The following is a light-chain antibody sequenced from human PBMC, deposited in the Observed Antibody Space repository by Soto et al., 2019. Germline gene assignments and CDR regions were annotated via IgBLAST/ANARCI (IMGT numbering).Light chain of an antibody. J-gene: IGKJ5*01. CDR3: QQGCN. V-gene: IGKV3-11*01. CDR1: QSIRSS. CDR2: DAS. Sequence: EIVLTQSPATLSLAPGERATLSCRASQSIRSSLVWYQQNPGQAPRLLIYDASSRATGIPARFSGSGSGTDFTLTISSLEPEDFAFYYCQQGCNFGQGTRLEI.